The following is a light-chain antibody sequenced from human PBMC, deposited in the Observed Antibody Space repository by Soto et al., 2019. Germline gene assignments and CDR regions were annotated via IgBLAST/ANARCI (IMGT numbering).Light chain of an antibody. Sequence: QAVVTQPASVSGSPGQSITISCTGTSSDVGSYNLVSWYQQHPGKAPKLMIYEGSKRPSGVSNRFSGSKSGNTASLTISGRQAEDEADYYCCSYAGSSTFVFGGGTKLTVL. CDR2: EGS. CDR3: CSYAGSSTFV. J-gene: IGLJ2*01. CDR1: SSDVGSYNL. V-gene: IGLV2-23*03.